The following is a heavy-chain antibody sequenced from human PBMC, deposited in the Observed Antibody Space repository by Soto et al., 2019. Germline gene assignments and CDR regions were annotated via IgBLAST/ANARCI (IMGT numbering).Heavy chain of an antibody. CDR2: IFHGGST. Sequence: SETLSLTCATSGAPITWGDYSWNWIRQPPGKGLEWIGYIFHGGSTYYNPSLRSRVTISVDRSRTQFSLKMSSVTAADTAVYYCARGRVVVPAAVMFNCLDPWGQGALVTVSS. D-gene: IGHD2-2*01. V-gene: IGHV4-30-2*01. J-gene: IGHJ5*02. CDR3: ARGRVVVPAAVMFNCLDP. CDR1: GAPITWGDYS.